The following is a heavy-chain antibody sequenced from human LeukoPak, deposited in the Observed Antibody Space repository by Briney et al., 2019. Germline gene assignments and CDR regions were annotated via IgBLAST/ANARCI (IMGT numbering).Heavy chain of an antibody. CDR2: ISAYNGNT. CDR3: ARERGSSWPYYYYYYGMDV. CDR1: GYTFTSYG. Sequence: ASVKVSCKASGYTFTSYGISWVRQAPGQGLEWMGWISAYNGNTSYAQKLQGRVTMTTDTSTSTAYMELRSLRSDDTAVYYCARERGSSWPYYYYYYGMDVWGQGTTVTVSS. J-gene: IGHJ6*02. V-gene: IGHV1-18*01. D-gene: IGHD6-13*01.